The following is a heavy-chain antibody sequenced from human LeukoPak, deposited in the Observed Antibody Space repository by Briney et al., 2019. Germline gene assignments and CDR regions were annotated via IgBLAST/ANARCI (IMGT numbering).Heavy chain of an antibody. CDR1: GYTFTSYY. V-gene: IGHV1-2*02. Sequence: ASVKVSCKASGYTFTSYYMHWVRQAPGQGLEWMGWINPNSGGTNYAQKFQGRVTMTRDTSISTAYMELSRLRSDDTAVYYCARAFSITMIVVAGYWGQGTLVTVSS. D-gene: IGHD3-22*01. J-gene: IGHJ4*02. CDR3: ARAFSITMIVVAGY. CDR2: INPNSGGT.